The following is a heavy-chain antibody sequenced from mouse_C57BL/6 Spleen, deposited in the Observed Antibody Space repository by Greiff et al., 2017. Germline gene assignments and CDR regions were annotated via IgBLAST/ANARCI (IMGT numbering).Heavy chain of an antibody. CDR1: GFTFSSYA. CDR2: ISDGGSYT. J-gene: IGHJ2*01. Sequence: EVMLVESGGGLVKPGGSLKLSCAASGFTFSSYAMSWVRQTPEKRLEWVATISDGGSYTYYPDNVKGRFTISRDNAKNNLYLQMSHLKSEDTAMYYCARDRYDYGYFDYWGQGTTLTVSS. CDR3: ARDRYDYGYFDY. V-gene: IGHV5-4*01. D-gene: IGHD2-4*01.